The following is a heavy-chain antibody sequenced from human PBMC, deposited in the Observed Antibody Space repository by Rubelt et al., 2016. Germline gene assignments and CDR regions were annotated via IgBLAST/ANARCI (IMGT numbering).Heavy chain of an antibody. CDR1: GGSFSGYY. J-gene: IGHJ4*02. D-gene: IGHD2-2*01. CDR2: INHSAST. V-gene: IGHV4-34*01. CDR3: ARVNIVVVPSANFDY. Sequence: QVQLQQWGAGLLKPSETLSLTCAVYGGSFSGYYWSWIRQPPGKGLEWIGEINHSASTNYHPPLKSRVPIPENTSKNPFALKRGAVTAAETAVYYCARVNIVVVPSANFDYWGQGTLVTVSS.